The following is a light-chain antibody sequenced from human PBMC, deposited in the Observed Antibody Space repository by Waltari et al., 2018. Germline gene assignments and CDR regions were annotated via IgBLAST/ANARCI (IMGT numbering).Light chain of an antibody. J-gene: IGLJ2*01. CDR1: STDLGSSTL. CDR3: FSYADGRSLV. Sequence: QSALTQPASVSGSPGQSISISCTGSSTDLGSSTLVSWYQHHPDKAPKLLIFEGHERPPGFSHGLPGLKSANTASLTISTLQAEDEADYYCFSYADGRSLVFGGGTKVTVL. CDR2: EGH. V-gene: IGLV2-23*01.